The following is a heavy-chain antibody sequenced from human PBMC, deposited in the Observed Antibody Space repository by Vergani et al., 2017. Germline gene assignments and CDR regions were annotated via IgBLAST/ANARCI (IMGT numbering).Heavy chain of an antibody. CDR1: GGSFSGYY. V-gene: IGHV4-34*01. CDR2: INHSGST. D-gene: IGHD3-9*01. Sequence: QVQLQQWGAGLLKPSETLSLTCAVYGGSFSGYYSSWIRQPPGKGLEWIGEINHSGSTNYNPSLKSRVTISVDTSKNQFSLKLSSVTAADTAVYYCARGTGYPPYGMDVWGQGTTVTVSS. J-gene: IGHJ6*02. CDR3: ARGTGYPPYGMDV.